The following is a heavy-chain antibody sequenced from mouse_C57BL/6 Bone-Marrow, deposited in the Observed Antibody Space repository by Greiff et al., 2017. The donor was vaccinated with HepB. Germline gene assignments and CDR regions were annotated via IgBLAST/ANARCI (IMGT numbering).Heavy chain of an antibody. CDR2: IDPSDSYT. D-gene: IGHD1-1*01. Sequence: VQLQQPGAELVMPGASVKLSCKASGYTFTSYWMHWVKQRPGQGLELIGEIDPSDSYTNYNQKFKGKSTLTVDKSSSTAYMQLSSLTSEDSAVYYCARDYGSSSYYYAMDYWGQGTSVTVSS. CDR1: GYTFTSYW. V-gene: IGHV1-69*01. CDR3: ARDYGSSSYYYAMDY. J-gene: IGHJ4*01.